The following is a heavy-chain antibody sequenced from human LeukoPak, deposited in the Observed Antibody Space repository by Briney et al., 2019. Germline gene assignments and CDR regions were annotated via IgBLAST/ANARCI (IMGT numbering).Heavy chain of an antibody. CDR3: AKVKAPSMVAAPFDY. D-gene: IGHD4/OR15-4a*01. J-gene: IGHJ4*02. V-gene: IGHV3-23*01. CDR1: GFTFSSYA. CDR2: ISGSGGST. Sequence: GGSLRLSCVASGFTFSSYAMSWVRQAPGKGLEWVSAISGSGGSTYYADSVKGRFTISRDNSKNTLYMQMNSLRAEDTAVYYCAKVKAPSMVAAPFDYWGQGTLVTVSS.